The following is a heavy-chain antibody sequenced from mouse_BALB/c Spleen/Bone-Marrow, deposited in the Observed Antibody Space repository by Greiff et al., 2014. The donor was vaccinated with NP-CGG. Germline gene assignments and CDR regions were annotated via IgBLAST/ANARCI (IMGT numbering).Heavy chain of an antibody. V-gene: IGHV14-3*02. CDR2: IDPANGNT. CDR1: GFNIKDTY. J-gene: IGHJ4*01. Sequence: DVKLQESGAELVKPGASVKLSCTASGFNIKDTYMHWVKQRPEQGLEWIGRIDPANGNTKYDPKFQGRATITADTSSNTAYLQLSSLTSEDTAVYYCARWEYYAMDYWGQGTSVTGSS. D-gene: IGHD4-1*01. CDR3: ARWEYYAMDY.